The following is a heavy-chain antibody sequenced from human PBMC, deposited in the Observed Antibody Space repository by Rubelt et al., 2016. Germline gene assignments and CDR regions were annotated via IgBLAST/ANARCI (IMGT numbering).Heavy chain of an antibody. CDR1: GFTFSSYA. J-gene: IGHJ3*02. CDR3: TRAVSGSYRPFEI. V-gene: IGHV3-20*01. CDR2: ISWNGAGI. D-gene: IGHD1-26*01. Sequence: EVQLLESGGGLVQPGGSLRLSCAASGFTFSSYAMTWVRQAPGKGLEWVSGISWNGAGIGYADSVEGRFSISRDYAKNSGHLQRNSLRVEDRALHHCTRAVSGSYRPFEIWGQGTMVTVSS.